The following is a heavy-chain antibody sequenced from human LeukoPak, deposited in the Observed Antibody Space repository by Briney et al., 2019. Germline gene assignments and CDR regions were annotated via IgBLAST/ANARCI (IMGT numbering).Heavy chain of an antibody. V-gene: IGHV3-23*01. D-gene: IGHD6-13*01. J-gene: IGHJ4*02. CDR3: ARSYSSSWHYFDY. CDR2: ISGSGGST. Sequence: GGSLRLSCAGPGFTVSSYAMSWVRQAPGKGLEWVSAISGSGGSTYYADSVKGRFTISRDNSKNTLYLQMNSLRAEDTALYFCARSYSSSWHYFDYWGQGTLVTVSS. CDR1: GFTVSSYA.